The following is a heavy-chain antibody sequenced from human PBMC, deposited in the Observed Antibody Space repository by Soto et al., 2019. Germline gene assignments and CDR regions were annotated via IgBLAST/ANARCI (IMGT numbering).Heavy chain of an antibody. CDR3: APQLRVCRGFFPW. D-gene: IGHD3-3*01. V-gene: IGHV3-7*05. CDR2: IKPDGSEK. CDR1: GFTFSSYW. Sequence: PGGSLRLSCAASGFTFSSYWVSWVRQAPGKGLEWVANIKPDGSEKYYVDSVKGRFTISRDNAKNSLYLQMNSLRPEDTAVYYWAPQLRVCRGFFPWRGRGTLVTGSS. J-gene: IGHJ2*01.